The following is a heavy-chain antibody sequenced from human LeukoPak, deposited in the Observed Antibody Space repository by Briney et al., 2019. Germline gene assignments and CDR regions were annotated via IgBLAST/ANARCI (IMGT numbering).Heavy chain of an antibody. CDR1: GFTFSDYY. V-gene: IGHV3-11*04. CDR2: ISSSGSTI. D-gene: IGHD3-22*01. J-gene: IGHJ3*02. CDR3: ARESPMAYYYDSSGPFDAFDI. Sequence: GGSLRLSCAASGFTFSDYYMSWIRQAPGKGLEWVSYISSSGSTIYYADSVKGRFTISRDNAKNSLYLQMNSLRAEDTAVYYCARESPMAYYYDSSGPFDAFDIWGQGTMVTVSS.